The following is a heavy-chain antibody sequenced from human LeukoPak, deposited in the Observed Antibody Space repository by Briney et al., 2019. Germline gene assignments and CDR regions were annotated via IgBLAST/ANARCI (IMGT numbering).Heavy chain of an antibody. CDR2: INHSGST. D-gene: IGHD3-22*01. J-gene: IGHJ3*02. V-gene: IGHV4-34*01. Sequence: SETLSLTCAVYGGSFSGYYWSWIRQPPGKGLEWIGEINHSGSTNYNPSLKSRVTISVDTSKNQFSLKLSSVTAADTAVYYCARPDTMIVVEGAFDIWGQGTMVTVSS. CDR1: GGSFSGYY. CDR3: ARPDTMIVVEGAFDI.